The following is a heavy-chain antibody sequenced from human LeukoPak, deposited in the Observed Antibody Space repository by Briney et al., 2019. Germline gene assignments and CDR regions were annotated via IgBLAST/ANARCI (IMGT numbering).Heavy chain of an antibody. J-gene: IGHJ4*02. CDR2: ISYDGSNK. CDR3: AKDRAFGRYFEVYYFDY. Sequence: GGPLRLSCAASGFTFSSYGMHWVRQAPGKGLEWVAVISYDGSNKYYADSVKGRFTISRDNSKNTLYLQMNSLRAEDTAVYYCAKDRAFGRYFEVYYFDYWGQGTLVTVSS. CDR1: GFTFSSYG. V-gene: IGHV3-30*18. D-gene: IGHD3-10*01.